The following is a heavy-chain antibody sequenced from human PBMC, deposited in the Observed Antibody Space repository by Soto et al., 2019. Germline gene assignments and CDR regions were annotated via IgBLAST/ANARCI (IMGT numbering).Heavy chain of an antibody. J-gene: IGHJ4*02. V-gene: IGHV3-9*01. CDR2: ISWNSGSI. Sequence: AGGSLRLSCAASGFTFDDYAMHWVRQAPGKGLEWVSGISWNSGSIGYADSVKGRFTISRDNAKNSLYLQMNSLRAEDTALYYCAKDKDTVTTLYYFDYWGQGTLVTVSS. CDR1: GFTFDDYA. CDR3: AKDKDTVTTLYYFDY. D-gene: IGHD4-17*01.